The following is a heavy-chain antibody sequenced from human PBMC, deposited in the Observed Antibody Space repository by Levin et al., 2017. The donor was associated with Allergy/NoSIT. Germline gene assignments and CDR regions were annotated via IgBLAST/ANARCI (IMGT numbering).Heavy chain of an antibody. CDR1: GDSISSTNW. CDR3: ARVRGGCSSTSCYVDP. J-gene: IGHJ5*02. Sequence: SQTLSLTCAVSGDSISSTNWWTWLRQPPGKGLEWIGEIYHSGNTNYNPSLKSRVSTSVDKSKNQFSLKLTSVTAADTAVYYCARVRGGCSSTSCYVDPWGQGTLVTVSS. V-gene: IGHV4-4*02. D-gene: IGHD2-2*01. CDR2: IYHSGNT.